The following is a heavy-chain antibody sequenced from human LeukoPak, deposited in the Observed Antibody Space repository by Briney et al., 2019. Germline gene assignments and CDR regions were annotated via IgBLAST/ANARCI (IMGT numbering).Heavy chain of an antibody. CDR2: IKQDGSEK. Sequence: GGSLRLSCAASGFTFSSYWMSWVRQAPGKWLELVANIKQDGSEKYYVDSVKGRFTISRDNAKNSLYLQMNSLRAEDTAVYYCAREGSYGDWGQGFDYWGQGTLVTVSS. CDR3: AREGSYGDWGQGFDY. D-gene: IGHD4-17*01. J-gene: IGHJ4*02. CDR1: GFTFSSYW. V-gene: IGHV3-7*01.